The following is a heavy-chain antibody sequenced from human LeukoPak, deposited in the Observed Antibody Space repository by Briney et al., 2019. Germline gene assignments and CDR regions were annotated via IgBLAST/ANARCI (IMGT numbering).Heavy chain of an antibody. CDR2: IKQDGSEK. Sequence: GGSLRLSCAASVFTFSSYWMSWVRQAPGKGLEWVANIKQDGSEKYYVDSVKGRFTISRDNAKNSLYLQMNSLRAEDTAVYYCARGYCSSTSCYTEGAFDIWGQGTMVTVSS. V-gene: IGHV3-7*04. CDR1: VFTFSSYW. J-gene: IGHJ3*02. D-gene: IGHD2-2*02. CDR3: ARGYCSSTSCYTEGAFDI.